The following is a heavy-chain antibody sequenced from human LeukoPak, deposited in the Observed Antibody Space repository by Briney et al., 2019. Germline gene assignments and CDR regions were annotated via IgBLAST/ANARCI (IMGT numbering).Heavy chain of an antibody. CDR2: ISSSSSTI. D-gene: IGHD1-26*01. Sequence: GGSVRLSCAASGFTFSSYSMNWVRQAPGKGLEWVSYISSSSSTIYYADSVKGRFTISRDNAKNSLYLQMNSLRAEDTAVYYCARGLGSYDYWGQGTLVTVSS. CDR1: GFTFSSYS. V-gene: IGHV3-48*01. J-gene: IGHJ4*02. CDR3: ARGLGSYDY.